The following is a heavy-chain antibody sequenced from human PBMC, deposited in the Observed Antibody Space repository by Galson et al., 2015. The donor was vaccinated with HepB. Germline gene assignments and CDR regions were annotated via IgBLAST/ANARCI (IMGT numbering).Heavy chain of an antibody. V-gene: IGHV3-74*01. Sequence: SLRLSCAASGLTFSSYSMHWVRQAPGKGLLWVSRINSDGSSTNYADSVKGRFTISRDNAKNTLYLQMNSLRAEDTAVYYCARSTATANTLGYWGQGTLVTVSS. D-gene: IGHD2-21*02. CDR2: INSDGSST. CDR1: GLTFSSYS. J-gene: IGHJ4*02. CDR3: ARSTATANTLGY.